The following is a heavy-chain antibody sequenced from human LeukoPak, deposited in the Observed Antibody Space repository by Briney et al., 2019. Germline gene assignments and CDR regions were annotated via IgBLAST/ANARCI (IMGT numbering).Heavy chain of an antibody. J-gene: IGHJ6*03. CDR1: GGTFSSYA. Sequence: ASVKVSCKASGGTFSSYAISWVRQAPGQGLEWMGRIIPIFGTANYAQKFQGRVTITTDESTSTAYMELSSLRSEGTAVYYCARAIAYCGGDCYSRRDYYYYMDVWGKGTTVTVS. D-gene: IGHD2-21*02. CDR3: ARAIAYCGGDCYSRRDYYYYMDV. V-gene: IGHV1-69*05. CDR2: IIPIFGTA.